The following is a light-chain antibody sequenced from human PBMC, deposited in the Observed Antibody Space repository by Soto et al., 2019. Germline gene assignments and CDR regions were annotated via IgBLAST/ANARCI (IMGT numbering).Light chain of an antibody. V-gene: IGLV2-14*01. CDR2: GVT. CDR3: SSYTSASTLLYL. CDR1: SSDVGGYNY. J-gene: IGLJ1*01. Sequence: QSALTQPASVSGSPGQSITISCTGTSSDVGGYNYVSWYQQHPGIAPKLLIYGVTNRPSGVYTRFSGSKSGNTASLTISGLQADDEADYHCSSYTSASTLLYLFGTGTKVTVL.